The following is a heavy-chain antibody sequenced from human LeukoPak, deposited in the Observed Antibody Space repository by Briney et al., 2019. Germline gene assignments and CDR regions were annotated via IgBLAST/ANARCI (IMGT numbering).Heavy chain of an antibody. CDR1: GGSISTYY. CDR3: ARQSYYDNLTGRYGMDV. J-gene: IGHJ6*02. V-gene: IGHV4-59*07. D-gene: IGHD3-9*01. CDR2: MYYTGST. Sequence: SDTLSLTCTVSGGSISTYYWNWIRQPPGKGLEWIGYMYYTGSTNYNPSLKSRVTISVDASKNQFSLKWSSVTAADTAVYYCARQSYYDNLTGRYGMDVWGQGTTVTV.